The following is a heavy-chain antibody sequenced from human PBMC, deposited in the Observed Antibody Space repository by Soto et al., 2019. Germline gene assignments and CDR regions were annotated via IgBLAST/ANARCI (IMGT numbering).Heavy chain of an antibody. CDR2: IYYSGST. CDR3: AREKSGYDTGFDY. Sequence: SETLSLTCTVSGGSISSYYWSWIRQPPGKGLEWIGYIYYSGSTNYNPSLKSRVTISVDTSKNQFSLKLSSVTAADTAVYYCAREKSGYDTGFDYWCQGTLVTVSS. J-gene: IGHJ4*02. CDR1: GGSISSYY. V-gene: IGHV4-59*01. D-gene: IGHD5-12*01.